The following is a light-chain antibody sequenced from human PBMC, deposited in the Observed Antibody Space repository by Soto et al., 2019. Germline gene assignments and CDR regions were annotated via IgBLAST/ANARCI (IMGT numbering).Light chain of an antibody. CDR1: XSDIGAYNF. Sequence: QSVLTQPASVSGSPGQSITISCTGTXSDIGAYNFVSWYQQHPGKAPKLMLYDVNIRPSGVSNRFSGSKSGNTASLTISGLQAEDEADYYCTSWTTSTTMIFGGGTKVTVL. J-gene: IGLJ2*01. CDR3: TSWTTSTTMI. V-gene: IGLV2-14*03. CDR2: DVN.